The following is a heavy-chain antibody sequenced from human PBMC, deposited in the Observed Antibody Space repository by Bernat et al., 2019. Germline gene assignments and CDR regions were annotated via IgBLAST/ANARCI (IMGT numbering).Heavy chain of an antibody. CDR2: IKSKTDGGTT. CDR1: GFTFSNAW. D-gene: IGHD3-10*01. CDR3: TTDLTRRMVQGVIE. V-gene: IGHV3-15*01. Sequence: EVQLVESGGGLVKPGGSLRLSCAASGFTFSNAWMSWVRQAPGKGLEWVGRIKSKTDGGTTDYAAPVKGRFTISRDDSKNTLYLQMNSLKTEDTAVYYCTTDLTRRMVQGVIEWGQGTLVTVSS. J-gene: IGHJ4*02.